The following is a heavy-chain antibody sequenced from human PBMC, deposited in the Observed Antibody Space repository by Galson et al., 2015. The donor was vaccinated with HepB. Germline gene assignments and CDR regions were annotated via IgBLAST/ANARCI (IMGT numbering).Heavy chain of an antibody. V-gene: IGHV3-7*03. D-gene: IGHD2-15*01. CDR2: INQDGSEI. CDR3: ARYPAASYYYMDV. CDR1: GFTFNSYW. Sequence: SLRLSCAASGFTFNSYWMSWVRQAPGKGLEWVANINQDGSEIYYVDSVKGRFTISRDNAKNSLYLQMNSLRAADTAVYYCARYPAASYYYMDVWGKGTTVTVSS. J-gene: IGHJ6*03.